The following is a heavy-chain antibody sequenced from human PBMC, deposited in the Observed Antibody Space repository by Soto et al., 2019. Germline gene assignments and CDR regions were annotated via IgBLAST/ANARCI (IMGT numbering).Heavy chain of an antibody. CDR2: IYYSGST. D-gene: IGHD3-22*01. Sequence: SGTLSLTCTVSGGSISSSSYYWGWMRQPPGKGLEWIGSIYYSGSTYYNPSLKSRVTISVDTSKNQFSLKLSSVTAADTAVYYCAGIVVVTYYYYYGMDVWGQGTTVTVSS. CDR1: GGSISSSSYY. CDR3: AGIVVVTYYYYYGMDV. V-gene: IGHV4-39*01. J-gene: IGHJ6*02.